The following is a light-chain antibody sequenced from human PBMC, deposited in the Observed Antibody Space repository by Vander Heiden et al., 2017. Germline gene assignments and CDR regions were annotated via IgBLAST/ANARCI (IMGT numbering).Light chain of an antibody. CDR2: GAS. CDR3: QQYGSSPSIT. Sequence: EIVLTHSPGTLSLAPGERATLSCRRRPSVSSSYLACYQQKPGQAPRLLIYGASSRATGIPDRFSGSGSGTDFTLTISRLEPEDFAVYYGQQYGSSPSITFGQGTRLEIK. CDR1: PSVSSSY. V-gene: IGKV3-20*01. J-gene: IGKJ5*01.